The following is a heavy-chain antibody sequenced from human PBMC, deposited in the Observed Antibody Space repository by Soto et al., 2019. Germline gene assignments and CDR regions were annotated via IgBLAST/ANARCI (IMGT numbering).Heavy chain of an antibody. CDR1: AFSLSTGGVG. CDR2: IYWDDDK. Sequence: QITLKESGPTLVKPTQTLTLTCTFSAFSLSTGGVGVGWIRQLPGKALEWLALIYWDDDKRYSPSLRSRLTITKDTSKNXVXLXMXXMDPVDTATYYCIQSRCGGDCLQSYASYYYYGMDVWGQGTTVTVSS. V-gene: IGHV2-5*02. D-gene: IGHD2-21*02. CDR3: IQSRCGGDCLQSYASYYYYGMDV. J-gene: IGHJ6*02.